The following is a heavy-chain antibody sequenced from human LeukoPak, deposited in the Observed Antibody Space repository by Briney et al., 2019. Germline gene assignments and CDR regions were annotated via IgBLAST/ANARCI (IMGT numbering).Heavy chain of an antibody. V-gene: IGHV3-21*01. J-gene: IGHJ4*02. D-gene: IGHD3-22*01. Sequence: GGSLRLSCAASGFTFSSYSMNWVRQAPGKGLEWVSSISSSSCYIYYADSVKGRFTISRDNAKNSLYLQMNSLRAEDTAVYYCARGPYYYDSSGYSPPYFIDYWGQGTLVTVSS. CDR2: ISSSSCYI. CDR3: ARGPYYYDSSGYSPPYFIDY. CDR1: GFTFSSYS.